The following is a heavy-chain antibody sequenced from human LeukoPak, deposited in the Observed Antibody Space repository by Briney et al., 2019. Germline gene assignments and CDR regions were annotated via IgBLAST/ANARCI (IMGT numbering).Heavy chain of an antibody. CDR3: ARGHHPVGSGSYYT. CDR2: ISSSSSYI. V-gene: IGHV3-21*01. CDR1: GFTSSSYS. D-gene: IGHD1-26*01. Sequence: GGSLRLSCAASGFTSSSYSMNWVRQAAGKGLEWVSSISSSSSYIYYADSVKGRFTISRDNAKNSLYLQMNSLRAEDTAVYYCARGHHPVGSGSYYTWGQGTLVTISS. J-gene: IGHJ5*02.